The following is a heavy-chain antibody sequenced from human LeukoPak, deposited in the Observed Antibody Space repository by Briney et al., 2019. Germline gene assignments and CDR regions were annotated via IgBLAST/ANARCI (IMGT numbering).Heavy chain of an antibody. V-gene: IGHV1-69*06. CDR1: GGTFSSYA. J-gene: IGHJ2*01. CDR2: IIPIFGTA. D-gene: IGHD5-18*01. CDR3: ARDRVTAMVEEEWYFDL. Sequence: SVKVSCKASGGTFSSYAISWVRQAPGQGLEWMGGIIPIFGTANYAQKFQGRVTITADKSTSTAYMELSSLRSEDTAVYYCARDRVTAMVEEEWYFDLWGRGTLVTVSS.